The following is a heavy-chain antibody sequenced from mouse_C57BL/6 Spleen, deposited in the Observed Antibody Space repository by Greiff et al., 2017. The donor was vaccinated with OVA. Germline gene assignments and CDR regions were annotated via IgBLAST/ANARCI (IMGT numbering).Heavy chain of an antibody. D-gene: IGHD1-1*01. V-gene: IGHV1-82*01. CDR3: AREENYYYFDY. Sequence: VKLVESGPELVKPGASVKISCKASGYAFSSSWMNWVKQRPGKGLEWIGRIYPGDGDTNYNGKFKGKATLTADKSSSTAYMQLSSLTSEDSAVYFCAREENYYYFDYWGQGTTLTVSS. J-gene: IGHJ2*01. CDR1: GYAFSSSW. CDR2: IYPGDGDT.